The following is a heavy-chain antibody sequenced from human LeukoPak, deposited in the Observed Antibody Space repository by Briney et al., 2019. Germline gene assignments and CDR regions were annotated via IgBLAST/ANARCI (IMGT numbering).Heavy chain of an antibody. CDR2: ISYDGRNK. CDR3: ARVIGYCSSTSCPDAFDI. J-gene: IGHJ3*02. Sequence: GGSLRLSCAASGFTFSSYAMHWVRQAPGKGLEWVAVISYDGRNKYYADSVKGRFTISRDNSKNTLYLQMNSLRAEDTAVYYCARVIGYCSSTSCPDAFDIWGQGTMVTVSS. D-gene: IGHD2-2*01. CDR1: GFTFSSYA. V-gene: IGHV3-30*04.